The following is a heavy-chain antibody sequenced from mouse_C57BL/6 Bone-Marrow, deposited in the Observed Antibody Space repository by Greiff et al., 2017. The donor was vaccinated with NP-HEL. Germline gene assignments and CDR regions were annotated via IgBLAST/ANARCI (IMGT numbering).Heavy chain of an antibody. Sequence: QVQLQQPGAELVKPGASVKLSCKASGYTFTSYWMPWVKQRPGRGLEWIGRIDPNSGGTKYNEKFKSKATLTVDKPSSTAYMQLSSLTSEDSAVYYCARGKSRAGTSLYYFDYWGQGTTLTVSS. J-gene: IGHJ2*01. D-gene: IGHD3-3*01. CDR3: ARGKSRAGTSLYYFDY. CDR1: GYTFTSYW. CDR2: IDPNSGGT. V-gene: IGHV1-72*01.